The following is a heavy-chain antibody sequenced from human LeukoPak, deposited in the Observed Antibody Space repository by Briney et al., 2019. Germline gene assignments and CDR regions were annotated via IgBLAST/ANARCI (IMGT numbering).Heavy chain of an antibody. D-gene: IGHD3-22*01. V-gene: IGHV4-38-2*01. Sequence: SETLSLTCAVSGYSISSGYYWGWIRQPPGKGLEWIGSIYHSGSTYYDPSLKSRVTISVDTSKNQFSLKLSSVTAADTAVYYCARTAIYYYDSSGYYHNWFDPWGQGTLVTVSS. J-gene: IGHJ5*02. CDR1: GYSISSGYY. CDR3: ARTAIYYYDSSGYYHNWFDP. CDR2: IYHSGST.